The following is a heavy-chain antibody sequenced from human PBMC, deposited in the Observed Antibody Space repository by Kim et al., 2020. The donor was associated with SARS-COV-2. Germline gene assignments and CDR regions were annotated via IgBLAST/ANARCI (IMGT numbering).Heavy chain of an antibody. CDR2: INTNTGNP. CDR3: ARKQGSSSSDWYFDL. V-gene: IGHV7-4-1*02. D-gene: IGHD6-6*01. J-gene: IGHJ2*01. CDR1: GYTFTNYA. Sequence: ASVKVSCKASGYTFTNYAMNWVRQAPGQGLEWMGGINTNTGNPTYAQGFTGRFVFSLDTSVSTAYLQISSLKAEDSAVYYCARKQGSSSSDWYFDLWGRGTLVTVSS.